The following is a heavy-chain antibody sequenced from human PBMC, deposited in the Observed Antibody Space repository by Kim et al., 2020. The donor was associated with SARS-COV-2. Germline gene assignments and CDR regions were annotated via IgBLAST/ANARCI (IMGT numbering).Heavy chain of an antibody. V-gene: IGHV4-39*01. D-gene: IGHD1-1*01. CDR3: ARHSCWFDP. CDR2: GST. Sequence: GSTYYTPSLKSRVTISVDTAKNQFSLKLSSVTAADTAVYYCARHSCWFDPWGQGTLVTVSS. J-gene: IGHJ5*02.